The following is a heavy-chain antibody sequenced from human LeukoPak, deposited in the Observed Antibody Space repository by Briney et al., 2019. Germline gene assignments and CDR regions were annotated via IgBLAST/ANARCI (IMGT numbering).Heavy chain of an antibody. CDR2: IYYSGST. D-gene: IGHD6-6*01. CDR1: GGSISSGGYY. V-gene: IGHV4-31*03. CDR3: ARGRLAARQYYFDY. Sequence: PSETLFLTCTVSGGSISSGGYYWSWIRQHPGKGLEWIGYIYYSGSTYYNPSLKSRVTISVDTSKNQFSLKLSSVTAADTAVYYCARGRLAARQYYFDYWGQGTLVTVSS. J-gene: IGHJ4*02.